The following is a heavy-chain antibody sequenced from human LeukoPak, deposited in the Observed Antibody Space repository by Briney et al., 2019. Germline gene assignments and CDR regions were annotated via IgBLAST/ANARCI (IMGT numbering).Heavy chain of an antibody. CDR1: GYTLTELS. D-gene: IGHD3-3*01. CDR2: FDPEDGET. CDR3: ATGVLRFLEWLFPLDV. Sequence: ASVKVSCKVSGYTLTELSMHWVRQAPGKGLEWMGGFDPEDGETIYAQKFQGRVTMTEDTSTDAAYMELSSLRSEDTAVYYCATGVLRFLEWLFPLDVWGKGTTVTVSS. V-gene: IGHV1-24*01. J-gene: IGHJ6*04.